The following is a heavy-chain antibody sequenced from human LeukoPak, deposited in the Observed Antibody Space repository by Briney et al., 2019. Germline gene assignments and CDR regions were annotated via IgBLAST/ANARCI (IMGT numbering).Heavy chain of an antibody. Sequence: PSETLSLTCTVSGGSISSYYWSWIRQPPGKGLEWIGYIHYSGSTNYNPSLKSRVTISVDTSKNQFSLKLSSVTAADTAVYYCAREPYDSSGYYYPSYFDYWGQGTLVTVSS. V-gene: IGHV4-59*12. CDR1: GGSISSYY. D-gene: IGHD3-22*01. CDR2: IHYSGST. CDR3: AREPYDSSGYYYPSYFDY. J-gene: IGHJ4*02.